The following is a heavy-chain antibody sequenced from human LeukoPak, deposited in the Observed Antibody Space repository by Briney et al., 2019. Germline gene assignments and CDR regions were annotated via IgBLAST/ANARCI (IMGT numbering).Heavy chain of an antibody. CDR3: ASLASSYYYDSSGDAFDI. Sequence: ASVKVSCKASGYTLTDYYMHWVRQAPGQGLEWMGRINPNSGGTNYAQKFQGRVTMTRDTSISTAYMELSRLRSDDTAVYYCASLASSYYYDSSGDAFDIWGQGTMVTVSS. CDR1: GYTLTDYY. J-gene: IGHJ3*02. D-gene: IGHD3-22*01. CDR2: INPNSGGT. V-gene: IGHV1-2*06.